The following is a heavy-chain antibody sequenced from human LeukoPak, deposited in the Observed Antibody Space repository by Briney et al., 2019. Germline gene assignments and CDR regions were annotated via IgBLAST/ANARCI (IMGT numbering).Heavy chain of an antibody. Sequence: GGSLRLSCAASGFTFDDYTMHWVRQAPGKGLEWVSLISWDGGSTYYADSVKGRFTISRDNSKNSLYLQMNSLRTEDTALYYCAEDIGGEYYYGSGSYWYGMDVWGQGTTVTVSS. CDR2: ISWDGGST. J-gene: IGHJ6*02. D-gene: IGHD3-10*01. CDR1: GFTFDDYT. CDR3: AEDIGGEYYYGSGSYWYGMDV. V-gene: IGHV3-43*01.